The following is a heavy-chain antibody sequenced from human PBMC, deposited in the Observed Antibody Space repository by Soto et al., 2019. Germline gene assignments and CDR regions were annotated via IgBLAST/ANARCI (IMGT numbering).Heavy chain of an antibody. Sequence: PSETLSLTXTVSGDSINSGGYHWTWLRQHPGKGLECSGYIYYSGSTYYNPSLKSRVTMSIDTTKNQFSLRLRSVTAADTAVYYCARDRNGNYFDPWGQGTQVTVSS. D-gene: IGHD4-4*01. J-gene: IGHJ5*02. V-gene: IGHV4-31*02. CDR3: ARDRNGNYFDP. CDR1: GDSINSGGYH. CDR2: IYYSGST.